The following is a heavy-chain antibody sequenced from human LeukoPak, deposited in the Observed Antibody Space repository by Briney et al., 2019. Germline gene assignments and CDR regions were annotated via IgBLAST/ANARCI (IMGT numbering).Heavy chain of an antibody. D-gene: IGHD3-9*01. V-gene: IGHV3-21*01. Sequence: PGGSLRLSCAASGFTFSSYSMNWVPQAPGKGLEWVSSISSSSSYIYYADSVKGRFTISRDNAKNSLYLQMNSLRAEDTAVYYCAWSLRYFDWLVLLGYWGQGTLVTVSS. CDR2: ISSSSSYI. CDR1: GFTFSSYS. CDR3: AWSLRYFDWLVLLGY. J-gene: IGHJ4*02.